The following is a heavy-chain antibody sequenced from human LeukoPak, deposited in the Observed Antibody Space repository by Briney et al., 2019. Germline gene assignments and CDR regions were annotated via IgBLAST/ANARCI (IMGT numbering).Heavy chain of an antibody. CDR2: IKYDGSTK. J-gene: IGHJ4*02. D-gene: IGHD2-8*01. CDR1: GFTFSSSW. Sequence: GGSLRLSCTASGFTFSSSWMAWVRQAPGKGLEWVANIKYDGSTKHSVDSVTGRFTISRDNAKNSLYLQMNNLRVDDTAVYYCARDTDGNLDHWGQETLVTVSS. CDR3: ARDTDGNLDH. V-gene: IGHV3-7*01.